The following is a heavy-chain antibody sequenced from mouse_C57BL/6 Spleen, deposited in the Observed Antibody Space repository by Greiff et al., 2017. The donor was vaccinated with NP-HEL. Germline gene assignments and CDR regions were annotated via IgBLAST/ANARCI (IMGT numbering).Heavy chain of an antibody. Sequence: EVQLQQSGPELVKPGASVKISCKASGYTFTDYYMNWVKQSHGKSLEWIGDINPNNGGTSYNQKFKGKATLTVDKSSSTAYMELRSLTSEDSAVYYCARSGGDYGDDWGQGTTLTVSS. V-gene: IGHV1-26*01. CDR3: ARSGGDYGDD. J-gene: IGHJ2*01. D-gene: IGHD2-13*01. CDR2: INPNNGGT. CDR1: GYTFTDYY.